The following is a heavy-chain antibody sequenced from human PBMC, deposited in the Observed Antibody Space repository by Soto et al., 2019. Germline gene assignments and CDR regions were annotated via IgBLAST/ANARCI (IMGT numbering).Heavy chain of an antibody. D-gene: IGHD4-17*01. CDR1: GGTFSSYA. CDR2: IIPIFGTA. Sequence: QVQLVQSGSEVKKPGSSVKVSSKASGGTFSSYAISWVREAPGQGLEWMGGIIPIFGTANYAQKFQGRVTITADESTSTAYMELSSLRSEDTAVYYCARVDYGGDHWGQGTLVTVSS. J-gene: IGHJ4*02. CDR3: ARVDYGGDH. V-gene: IGHV1-69*12.